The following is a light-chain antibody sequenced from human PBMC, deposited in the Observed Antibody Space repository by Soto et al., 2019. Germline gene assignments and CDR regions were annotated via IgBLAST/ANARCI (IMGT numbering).Light chain of an antibody. J-gene: IGKJ4*01. CDR1: QSVSGN. CDR3: QQYNNWTLT. CDR2: GAS. V-gene: IGKV3-15*01. Sequence: EIVMTQSPATLSVSPGERATLSCRASQSVSGNLAWYQQKPGQPPRLLIYGASTRATGIPARFSGSGSVTEFTRTISSLQSEDFAVYYCQQYNNWTLTFGGGTKVEIK.